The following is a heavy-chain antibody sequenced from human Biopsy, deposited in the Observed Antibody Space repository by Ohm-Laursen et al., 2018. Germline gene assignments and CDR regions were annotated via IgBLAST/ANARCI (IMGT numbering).Heavy chain of an antibody. CDR3: ARGRLRAVGRFDY. D-gene: IGHD6-19*01. V-gene: IGHV4-34*01. Sequence: GTLSLTCAVYGGSFSGYYWSWIRQPPGKGLEWIGEINHSGSTNYNPSLKSRLTISVDTSKNQFSLKLTSVTAADTAVYYCARGRLRAVGRFDYWGQGTLVTVSS. CDR1: GGSFSGYY. CDR2: INHSGST. J-gene: IGHJ4*02.